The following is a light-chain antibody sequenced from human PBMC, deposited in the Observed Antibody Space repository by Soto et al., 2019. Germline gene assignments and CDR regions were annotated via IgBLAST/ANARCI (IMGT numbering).Light chain of an antibody. V-gene: IGLV3-21*04. CDR2: YDH. CDR3: QVWDTSSDQQV. CDR1: NIGSIS. Sequence: SYELTQPPSVSVAPGKTATIACGGDNIGSISVHWYQQKPGQAPVLVISYDHDRPSGIPERFSGSNSGSTATLTISRVEAGDEADYYCQVWDTSSDQQVFGRGTKLTVL. J-gene: IGLJ2*01.